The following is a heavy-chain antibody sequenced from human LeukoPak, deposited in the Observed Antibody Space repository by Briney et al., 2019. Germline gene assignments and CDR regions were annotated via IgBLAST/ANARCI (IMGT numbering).Heavy chain of an antibody. V-gene: IGHV4-4*07. Sequence: PSETLSLTCTVSGGSISSYYWSWIRQPAGKGLEWIGRTYTSGSTNYNPSLKSRVTMSVDTSKNQFSLKLSSVTAADMAVYYCARVVPAAPEGIYYYGMDVWGQGTTVTVSS. CDR3: ARVVPAAPEGIYYYGMDV. CDR2: TYTSGST. J-gene: IGHJ6*02. D-gene: IGHD2-2*01. CDR1: GGSISSYY.